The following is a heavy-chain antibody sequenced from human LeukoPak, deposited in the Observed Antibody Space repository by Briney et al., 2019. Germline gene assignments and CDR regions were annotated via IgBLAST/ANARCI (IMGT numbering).Heavy chain of an antibody. Sequence: SQTLSLTCAISGDSVPSNSAAWNWIRQSPSRGLEWLGRTYYRSKWYNDYAVSVKSRITINPDTSKNQFSLQLNSVTPEDTAVYYCARALGYCSGGSCYPKGGYYYYGMDVWGQGTTVTVSS. CDR2: TYYRSKWYN. CDR3: ARALGYCSGGSCYPKGGYYYYGMDV. J-gene: IGHJ6*02. D-gene: IGHD2-15*01. CDR1: GDSVPSNSAA. V-gene: IGHV6-1*01.